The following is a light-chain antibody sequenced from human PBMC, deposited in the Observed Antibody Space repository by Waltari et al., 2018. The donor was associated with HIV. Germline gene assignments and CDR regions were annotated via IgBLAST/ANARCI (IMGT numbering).Light chain of an antibody. CDR2: EVV. V-gene: IGLV2-14*01. CDR3: TSYISSAIPV. Sequence: QSALTQPASVSGSPGQSITISCPGTDTDHYDVSWYQHRPGEAPKVFIVEVVNRPSGVSNRSSGSRYGNTASLTISGLLAEDESDYFCTSYISSAIPVFGGGTKVTVL. J-gene: IGLJ2*01. CDR1: DTDHYD.